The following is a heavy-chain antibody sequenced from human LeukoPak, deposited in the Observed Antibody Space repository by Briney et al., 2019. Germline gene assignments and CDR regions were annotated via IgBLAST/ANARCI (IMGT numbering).Heavy chain of an antibody. Sequence: GGSLRLSCAASGFTFSSYEMNWVRQAPGKGLEWVSYISSSGSTIYYADSVKGRFTISRGNAKSSLYLQMNSLRAEDTAVYYCASDVRGPHFDCWGQGTLVTVSS. J-gene: IGHJ4*02. CDR1: GFTFSSYE. D-gene: IGHD3-10*02. CDR3: ASDVRGPHFDC. V-gene: IGHV3-48*03. CDR2: ISSSGSTI.